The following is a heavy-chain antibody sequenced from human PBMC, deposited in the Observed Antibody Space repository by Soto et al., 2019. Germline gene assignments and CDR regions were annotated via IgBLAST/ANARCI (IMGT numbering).Heavy chain of an antibody. CDR1: GFTFSNAW. J-gene: IGHJ6*02. CDR3: TTDPDQLLYKGDYYYYGMDV. CDR2: IKSKTDGGTT. Sequence: EVQLVESGGGLVKPGGSLRLSCAASGFTFSNAWMSWVRQAPGKGLEWVGRIKSKTDGGTTDYAAPVKGRFTISRXXXXXXXXXXXXXLKTEDTAVYYCTTDPDQLLYKGDYYYYGMDVWGQGTTVTVSS. V-gene: IGHV3-15*01. D-gene: IGHD2-2*02.